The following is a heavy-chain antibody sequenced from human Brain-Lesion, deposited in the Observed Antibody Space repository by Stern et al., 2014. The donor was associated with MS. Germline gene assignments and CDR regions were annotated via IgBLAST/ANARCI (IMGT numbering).Heavy chain of an antibody. V-gene: IGHV1-2*02. CDR3: ARDQRGITIFGVVTDYYYLGMDV. Sequence: QVQLVQSGAEVKKPGASVKVSCKTSGYIFTGYYIRWVRQVPGKGLEWMSWINPNIGGTKYAQKFQGRVTMSRDTSISTAYVELSSLTSDDTAVYYCARDQRGITIFGVVTDYYYLGMDVWGQGTTVTVSS. CDR1: GYIFTGYY. D-gene: IGHD3-3*01. CDR2: INPNIGGT. J-gene: IGHJ6*02.